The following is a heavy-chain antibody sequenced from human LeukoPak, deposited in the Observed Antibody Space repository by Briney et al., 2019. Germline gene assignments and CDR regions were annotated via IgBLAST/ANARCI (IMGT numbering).Heavy chain of an antibody. J-gene: IGHJ3*02. Sequence: SVKVSCKASGGTFSSYAISWVRQAPGQGLEWMGGIIPTFGTANYAQKFQGRVTITADKSTSTAYMELSSLRSEDTAVYYCAREWGDGYSQYPDAFDIWGQGTMVTVSS. CDR2: IIPTFGTA. D-gene: IGHD5-24*01. CDR1: GGTFSSYA. CDR3: AREWGDGYSQYPDAFDI. V-gene: IGHV1-69*06.